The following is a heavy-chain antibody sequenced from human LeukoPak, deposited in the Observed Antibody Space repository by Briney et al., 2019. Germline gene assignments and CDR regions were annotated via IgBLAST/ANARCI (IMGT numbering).Heavy chain of an antibody. Sequence: ASVKVSCKTSGYTFISFGISWVRQAPGQGLEWMGWINAYNGNTNYAQKIQGRVTMTTDTSTSTAYMELNSLRSDDTAVYSCARDPRIVGSTPDWFDPWGQGTLVTVSS. CDR3: ARDPRIVGSTPDWFDP. V-gene: IGHV1-18*01. J-gene: IGHJ5*02. D-gene: IGHD1-26*01. CDR1: GYTFISFG. CDR2: INAYNGNT.